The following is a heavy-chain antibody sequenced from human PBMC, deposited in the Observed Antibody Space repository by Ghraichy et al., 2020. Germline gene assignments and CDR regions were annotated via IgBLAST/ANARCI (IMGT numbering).Heavy chain of an antibody. CDR3: ARAGYYRFNY. D-gene: IGHD3-22*01. Sequence: GGSLRLSCAASGFTFSDSYLHWVRHAPGKGLVWLARIRCDGTTINYADSVKGRFTIYRDNSKNTLYLQLNSLRAEDTAVYYCARAGYYRFNYWWQGTLV. CDR1: GFTFSDSY. J-gene: IGHJ4*02. CDR2: IRCDGTTI. V-gene: IGHV3-74*01.